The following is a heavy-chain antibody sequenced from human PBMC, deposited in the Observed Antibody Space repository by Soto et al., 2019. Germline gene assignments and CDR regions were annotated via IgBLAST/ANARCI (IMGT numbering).Heavy chain of an antibody. CDR2: INPSGGST. D-gene: IGHD2-8*01. CDR1: GYTFTSYY. CDR3: TRGFSTVLGVY. J-gene: IGHJ4*02. Sequence: ASVKVSCKASGYTFTSYYMHWVRQAPGQGLEWMGMINPSGGSTSYAQKFQGRVTLTRDTSTSTVYMELSSLRSEDTAVYYCTRGFSTVLGVYWGQGALVTVPQ. V-gene: IGHV1-46*03.